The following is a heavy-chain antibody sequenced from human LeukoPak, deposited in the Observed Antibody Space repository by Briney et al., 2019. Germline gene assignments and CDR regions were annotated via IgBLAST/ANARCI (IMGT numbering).Heavy chain of an antibody. Sequence: GASVKVSCKASGYTFTSYGISWVRQAPGQGLEWMGWISPYNGNTNYAQKLQGRVTMTTDTSTSTAYMELRSLRSDDTAVYYCARVSHDSSGYHFDYWGQGTLVTVSS. CDR2: ISPYNGNT. CDR1: GYTFTSYG. CDR3: ARVSHDSSGYHFDY. D-gene: IGHD3-22*01. J-gene: IGHJ4*02. V-gene: IGHV1-18*01.